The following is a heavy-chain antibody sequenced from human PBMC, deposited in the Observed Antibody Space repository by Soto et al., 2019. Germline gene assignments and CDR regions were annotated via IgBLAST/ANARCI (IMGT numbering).Heavy chain of an antibody. D-gene: IGHD1-26*01. J-gene: IGHJ4*02. Sequence: EVQLLESGGGLVQPGGSLRLSCAASGFTFSNYAMNWVRQAPGKGLEWVSAISNSFSEGNTHYADPVKGRFTISRDKDKTTVFLEMNSLRAEDTAVYYCAQVFYPEGANYFDYWGQGTLVTVSS. CDR3: AQVFYPEGANYFDY. CDR1: GFTFSNYA. CDR2: ISNSFSEGNT. V-gene: IGHV3-23*01.